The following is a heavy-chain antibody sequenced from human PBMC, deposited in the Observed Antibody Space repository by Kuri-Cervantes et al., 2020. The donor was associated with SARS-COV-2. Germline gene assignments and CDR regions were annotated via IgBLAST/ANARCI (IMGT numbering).Heavy chain of an antibody. Sequence: SVKVSCKASGGTFSSYTISWVRQAPGQGLGWMGGIIPIVGTANYAQKFQGRVTITADKSTSTAYMELSSLRSEDTAVYYCARGGQYYDFWSGYPTDYYYYYMDVWGEGTTVTVSS. D-gene: IGHD3-3*01. CDR3: ARGGQYYDFWSGYPTDYYYYYMDV. J-gene: IGHJ6*03. CDR2: IIPIVGTA. CDR1: GGTFSSYT. V-gene: IGHV1-69*06.